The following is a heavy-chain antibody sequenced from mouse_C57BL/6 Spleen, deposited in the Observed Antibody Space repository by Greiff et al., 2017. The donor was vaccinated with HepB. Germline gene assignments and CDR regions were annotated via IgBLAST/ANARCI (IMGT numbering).Heavy chain of an antibody. Sequence: EVQLQQSGPELVKPGASVKMSCKASGYTFTDYNMHWVKQSHGKSLEWIGYINPNNGGTSYNQKFKGKATLTVNKSSSTAYMELRSLTSEDSAVYYCARDGSSPGWFAYWGQGTLVTVSA. D-gene: IGHD1-1*01. CDR3: ARDGSSPGWFAY. CDR1: GYTFTDYN. J-gene: IGHJ3*01. CDR2: INPNNGGT. V-gene: IGHV1-22*01.